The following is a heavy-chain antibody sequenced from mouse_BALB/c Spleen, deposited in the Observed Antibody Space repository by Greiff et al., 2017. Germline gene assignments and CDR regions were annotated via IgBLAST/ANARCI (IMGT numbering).Heavy chain of an antibody. CDR1: GYSITSDYA. V-gene: IGHV3-2*02. J-gene: IGHJ2*01. CDR3: ARDMNRYDDY. Sequence: EVQLVESGPGLVKPSQSLSLSCTATGYSITSDYAWNWIRQLPGNKLEWMGYISYSGSTSYNPSLKRRISLTRDTSKTQFFLQLNSVTTEDTATYYCARDMNRYDDYWGQGTTLTVSS. CDR2: ISYSGST. D-gene: IGHD2-14*01.